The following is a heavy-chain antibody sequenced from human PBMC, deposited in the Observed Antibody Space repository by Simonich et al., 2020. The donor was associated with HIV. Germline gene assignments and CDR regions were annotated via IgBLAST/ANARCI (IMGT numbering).Heavy chain of an antibody. V-gene: IGHV4-34*01. CDR3: ARNGIAARPDTSEVDY. CDR2: INNSGSI. D-gene: IGHD6-6*01. J-gene: IGHJ4*02. Sequence: QVQLQQWGAGLLKPSETLSLTCAVYGGSFSGYYWSWIRQPPGKGLEWIAKINNSGSIYYNPSLKSRVTISVDTSKSQFSLKLSSVTAADTAVYYCARNGIAARPDTSEVDYWGQGTLVTVSS. CDR1: GGSFSGYY.